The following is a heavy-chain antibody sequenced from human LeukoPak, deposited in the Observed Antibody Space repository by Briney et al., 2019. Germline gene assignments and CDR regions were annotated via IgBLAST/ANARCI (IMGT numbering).Heavy chain of an antibody. CDR2: IYYSGST. V-gene: IGHV4-59*01. J-gene: IGHJ6*02. D-gene: IGHD3-10*01. Sequence: SETLSLTCTVSGGSISSYYWSWIRQPPGKGLEWIGYIYYSGSTNYNPSLKSRVTISVDTSKNQFSLKLGSVTAADTAVYYCARDAGGSGRHYYYGMDVWGQGTTVTVSS. CDR1: GGSISSYY. CDR3: ARDAGGSGRHYYYGMDV.